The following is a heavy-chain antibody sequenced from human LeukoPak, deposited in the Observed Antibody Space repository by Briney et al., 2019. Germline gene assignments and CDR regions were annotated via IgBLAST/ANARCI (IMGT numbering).Heavy chain of an antibody. CDR2: INPNSGGT. D-gene: IGHD3-22*01. J-gene: IGHJ4*02. Sequence: GASVKVSCKASGYTFTGYYMHWVRQAPGQGLEWMGRINPNSGGTSYAQKFQGRVTMTRDTSISTAYMELSRLRSDDTAVYYCARDFDYYDSPTTDYWGQGTLVTVSS. CDR1: GYTFTGYY. CDR3: ARDFDYYDSPTTDY. V-gene: IGHV1-2*06.